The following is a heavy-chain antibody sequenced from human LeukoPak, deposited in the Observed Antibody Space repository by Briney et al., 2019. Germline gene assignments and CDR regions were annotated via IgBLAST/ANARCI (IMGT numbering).Heavy chain of an antibody. V-gene: IGHV4-34*01. D-gene: IGHD3-22*01. J-gene: IGHJ6*03. CDR2: IDHSGST. CDR3: ARLIMGYDSSGYYYPLGYYYYYMDV. CDR1: GGSFSGYY. Sequence: SETLSLTCAVYGGSFSGYYWSWIRQPPGKGLEWIGGIDHSGSTNYNPSLKSRVTISVDTSKNQFSLKLSSVTAADTAVYYCARLIMGYDSSGYYYPLGYYYYYMDVWGKGTTVTISS.